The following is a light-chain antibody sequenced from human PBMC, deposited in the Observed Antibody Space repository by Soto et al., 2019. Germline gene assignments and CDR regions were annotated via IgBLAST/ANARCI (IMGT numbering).Light chain of an antibody. CDR1: QTISSW. V-gene: IGKV1-5*03. Sequence: DIQMTQPPSTLSGSVGDRVTITCRASQTISSWLAWYQQKPGKAPKLLIYKASTLKSGVPSRFSGSASGTEFTLTISNLQPDDFATYYCQQYKNYWTFGQGTKVDIK. CDR2: KAS. J-gene: IGKJ1*01. CDR3: QQYKNYWT.